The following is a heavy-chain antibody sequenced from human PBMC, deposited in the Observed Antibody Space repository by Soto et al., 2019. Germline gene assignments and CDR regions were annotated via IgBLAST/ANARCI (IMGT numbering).Heavy chain of an antibody. CDR1: GFTFSTYA. CDR2: ISDSGGRT. Sequence: GGSLRLSCAASGFTFSTYAMSWVRQAPGKGLEWVSTISDSGGRTYYAASVKGRFTISRDNSKNTLFLLMNSLSAEDTALYYCAKFHGSGTYYNFPDYWGQGTLVTVSS. J-gene: IGHJ4*02. V-gene: IGHV3-23*01. D-gene: IGHD3-10*01. CDR3: AKFHGSGTYYNFPDY.